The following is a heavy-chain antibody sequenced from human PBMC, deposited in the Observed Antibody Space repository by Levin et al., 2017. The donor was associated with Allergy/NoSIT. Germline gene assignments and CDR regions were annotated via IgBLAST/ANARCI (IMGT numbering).Heavy chain of an antibody. CDR3: ARDPLGSNNYYYMDV. J-gene: IGHJ6*03. D-gene: IGHD4-11*01. CDR1: GYTFTSYA. V-gene: IGHV1-3*01. CDR2: INAGNGNT. Sequence: ASVKVSCKASGYTFTSYAMHWVRQAPGQRLEWVGWINAGNGNTKYSQKFQDRVTITRDTSASTAYMELSSLRSEDTAVYYCARDPLGSNNYYYMDVWGKGTTVTVSS.